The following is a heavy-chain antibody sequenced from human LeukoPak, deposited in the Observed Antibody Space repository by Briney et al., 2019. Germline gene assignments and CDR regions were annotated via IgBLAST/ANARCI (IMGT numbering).Heavy chain of an antibody. CDR1: GYTFSSYD. J-gene: IGHJ4*02. Sequence: ASVKVSCKASGYTFSSYDINWVRQATGQGLEWMGWMNPNSGNTGYAQKFQGRVTITRNTSISTAYMELSSLRSEDTAVYYCARVRAGSGSYYTYWGQGTLVTVSS. CDR3: ARVRAGSGSYYTY. V-gene: IGHV1-8*03. CDR2: MNPNSGNT. D-gene: IGHD3-10*01.